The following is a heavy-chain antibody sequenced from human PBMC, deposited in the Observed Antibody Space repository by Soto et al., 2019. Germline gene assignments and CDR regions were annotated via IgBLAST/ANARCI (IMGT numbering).Heavy chain of an antibody. CDR3: AAEGIGNIAAAHPPFES. CDR2: IVVGSGNT. Sequence: SVKVSCKASGFTFTSSAMQWVRQARGQRLEWIGWIVVGSGNTNYAQKFQERVTITRDMSTSTAYMELSSLRSEDTAVYYCAAEGIGNIAAAHPPFESWGQGTMVTVSS. V-gene: IGHV1-58*02. J-gene: IGHJ3*02. CDR1: GFTFTSSA. D-gene: IGHD6-13*01.